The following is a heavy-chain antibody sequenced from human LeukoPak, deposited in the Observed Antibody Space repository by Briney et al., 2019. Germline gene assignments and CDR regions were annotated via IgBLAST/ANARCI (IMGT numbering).Heavy chain of an antibody. CDR3: AKERVLLWFGGENWFDP. CDR1: GFTFSSYA. CDR2: ISGSGGST. D-gene: IGHD3-10*01. Sequence: GGSLRLSCAASGFTFSSYAMSWVRQAPGKGLEWVSAISGSGGSTYYADSVKGRFTISRDNSKNTLYLQMNSLRAEDTAVYYCAKERVLLWFGGENWFDPWGQGTLVTVSS. J-gene: IGHJ5*02. V-gene: IGHV3-23*01.